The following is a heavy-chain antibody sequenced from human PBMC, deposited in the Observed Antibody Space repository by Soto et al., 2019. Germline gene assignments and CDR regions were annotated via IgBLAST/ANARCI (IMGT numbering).Heavy chain of an antibody. Sequence: SETLSLTCTVSGGSISSSSYYWGWIRQPPGKGLEWIGGIYYSGSTYYNPSLKSRVTISVDTSKNQFSLKLSSVTAADTAVYYCARFYRGYCSSTSCYSEDAFDIWGQGTMVTVSS. V-gene: IGHV4-39*01. D-gene: IGHD2-2*01. CDR1: GGSISSSSYY. J-gene: IGHJ3*02. CDR2: IYYSGST. CDR3: ARFYRGYCSSTSCYSEDAFDI.